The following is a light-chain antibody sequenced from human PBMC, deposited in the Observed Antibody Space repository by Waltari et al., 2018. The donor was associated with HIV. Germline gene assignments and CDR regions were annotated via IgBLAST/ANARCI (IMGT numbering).Light chain of an antibody. CDR2: RDV. CDR1: IPNIGSMT. Sequence: QSVLTQSPSASGTPGQRVIISCSGTIPNIGSMTVNWYRQLPGTAPKLLIYRDVKRPSGVPDRFSGSKSGTSASLAISGLQSEDEADYYCAAWDDSLNSYVFGPGTKVTVL. CDR3: AAWDDSLNSYV. J-gene: IGLJ1*01. V-gene: IGLV1-44*01.